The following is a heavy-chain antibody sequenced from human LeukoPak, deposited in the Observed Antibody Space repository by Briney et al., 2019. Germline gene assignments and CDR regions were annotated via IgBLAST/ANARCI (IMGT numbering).Heavy chain of an antibody. D-gene: IGHD3-22*01. CDR2: IIPIFGTA. CDR3: ASHYYDSSGYYYGFDY. J-gene: IGHJ4*02. V-gene: IGHV1-69*01. Sequence: SVKVSCKASGGTFSSYAISWVRQAPGQGLEWMGGIIPIFGTANYAQKFQGRVTITADESTSTAYMEPSSLRSEDTAVYYCASHYYDSSGYYYGFDYWGQGTLVTVSS. CDR1: GGTFSSYA.